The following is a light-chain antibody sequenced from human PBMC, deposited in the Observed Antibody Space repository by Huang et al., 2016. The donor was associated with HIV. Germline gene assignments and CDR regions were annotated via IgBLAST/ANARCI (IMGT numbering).Light chain of an antibody. Sequence: EIMLTQSPGTLSLSPGERATLSCRATQRVSNSYLAWYQQKPGQAPRLLIYGASSRATGIPDRFSGSGSGTDFTLTISRLEPEDFAVYYCQQYDSSPPTFGQGTKVEIK. V-gene: IGKV3-20*01. CDR2: GAS. CDR1: QRVSNSY. J-gene: IGKJ1*01. CDR3: QQYDSSPPT.